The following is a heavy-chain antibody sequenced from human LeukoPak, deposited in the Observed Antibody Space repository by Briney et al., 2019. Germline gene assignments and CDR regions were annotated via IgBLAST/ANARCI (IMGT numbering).Heavy chain of an antibody. CDR3: ARDPNGDYVGAFDM. D-gene: IGHD4-17*01. Sequence: GGSLRLSCAASGFTFDNYAMSWVRQAPGKGPEWVAAIRGGGHGPFYADSVRGRFTISRDNSKYTLFLQMDSLRAEDTAVYYCARDPNGDYVGAFDMWGPGTMVTVSS. CDR1: GFTFDNYA. CDR2: IRGGGHGP. J-gene: IGHJ3*02. V-gene: IGHV3-23*01.